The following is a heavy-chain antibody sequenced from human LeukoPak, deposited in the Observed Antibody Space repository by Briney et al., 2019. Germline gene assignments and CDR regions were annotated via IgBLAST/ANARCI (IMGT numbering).Heavy chain of an antibody. D-gene: IGHD5-18*01. CDR2: ISSSGSTM. CDR3: ARSGRGFSYGNMDV. V-gene: IGHV3-11*04. J-gene: IGHJ6*04. Sequence: GGSLRLSCAASGFSFSDYYMSWMRQAPGKGLEWVSYISSSGSTMYYADSVKGRFTISRDNAKNSLSLQMNSLRAEDMAVYYCARSGRGFSYGNMDVWGKGTTVTVSS. CDR1: GFSFSDYY.